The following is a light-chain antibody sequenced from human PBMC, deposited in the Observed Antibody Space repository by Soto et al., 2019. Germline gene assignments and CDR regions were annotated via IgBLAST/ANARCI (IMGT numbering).Light chain of an antibody. CDR3: QQYHSYWT. Sequence: IQMTQSPSTLSASVGDTVTITCRASQSISVSLAWYQQKPGKAPKLLIYDASSLEGGVPSTFSGSGSGTEFTLTISSLQPDDFAIYYCQQYHSYWTFGRGTKVDIK. V-gene: IGKV1-5*01. CDR2: DAS. CDR1: QSISVS. J-gene: IGKJ1*01.